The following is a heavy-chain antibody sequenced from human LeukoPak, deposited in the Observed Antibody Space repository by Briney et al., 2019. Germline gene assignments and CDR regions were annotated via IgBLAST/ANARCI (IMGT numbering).Heavy chain of an antibody. D-gene: IGHD1/OR15-1a*01. Sequence: QPGGSLRLSCAASGFTFSSHWMSWVRQAPGKGLEWVANIKNDGSEDFYVGSVKGRFTISKDDAKTSLYLQMNSLRVEDTALYYCARNNKGAFDIWGQGTRVTVSS. J-gene: IGHJ3*02. CDR2: IKNDGSED. CDR1: GFTFSSHW. V-gene: IGHV3-7*04. CDR3: ARNNKGAFDI.